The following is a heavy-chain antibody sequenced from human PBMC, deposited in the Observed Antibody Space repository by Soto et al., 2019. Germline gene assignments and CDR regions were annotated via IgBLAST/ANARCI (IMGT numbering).Heavy chain of an antibody. V-gene: IGHV3-23*01. CDR3: LKNTDP. Sequence: PGGSLRLSGAASGFRFRSHSMHWVRQAPGKGLEWVAGISASGTDTFYGDSVKGRFTVSRDNSNNTVSLLLRALTTDDTATYYCLKNTDPWGQGTAVTFSS. CDR2: ISASGTDT. CDR1: GFRFRSHS. J-gene: IGHJ5*01.